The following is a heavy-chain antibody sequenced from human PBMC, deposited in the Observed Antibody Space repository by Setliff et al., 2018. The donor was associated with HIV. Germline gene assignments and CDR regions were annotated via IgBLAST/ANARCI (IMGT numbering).Heavy chain of an antibody. D-gene: IGHD3-22*01. CDR3: ARGLLDRSGHRSDCFDS. CDR1: GVSTSIHY. CDR2: IHTSDTT. Sequence: PSETLSLTCTVSGVSTSIHYWVWIRQPAGRGLEWIGRIHTSDTTRYNPSLQSRVAMSVDTSKNQFSLKLTSVTAADTAVYYCARGLLDRSGHRSDCFDSWGRGTPVTVSS. J-gene: IGHJ5*01. V-gene: IGHV4-4*07.